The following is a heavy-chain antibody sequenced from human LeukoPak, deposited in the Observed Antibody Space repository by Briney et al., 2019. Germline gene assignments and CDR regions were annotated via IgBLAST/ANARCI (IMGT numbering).Heavy chain of an antibody. CDR2: IKSDGSEK. CDR1: GFTFSSYA. J-gene: IGHJ4*02. Sequence: PGGSLRLSCAASGFTFSSYAMSWVRQAPGKGLEWVANIKSDGSEKYYVDSVKGRFTISRDNAKNSLFLQMNSLRAEDTAVYYCARDGSGQWPIGFWGQGTLVTVSS. D-gene: IGHD3-10*01. V-gene: IGHV3-7*01. CDR3: ARDGSGQWPIGF.